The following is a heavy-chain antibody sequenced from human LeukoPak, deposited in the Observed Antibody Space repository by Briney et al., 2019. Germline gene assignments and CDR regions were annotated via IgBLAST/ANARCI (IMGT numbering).Heavy chain of an antibody. CDR3: ARLAYCSSTTSCVSDY. D-gene: IGHD2-2*01. V-gene: IGHV3-66*04. J-gene: IGHJ4*02. CDR1: GFTVSSNY. CDR2: IYSGGNR. Sequence: GGSLRLSCAASGFTVSSNYMSWVRQAPGKGLVWVSAIYSGGNRYYADSVKGRFSISRDNSKNTLYLQMNSLRAEDTAVYYCARLAYCSSTTSCVSDYWGQGTLVTVSS.